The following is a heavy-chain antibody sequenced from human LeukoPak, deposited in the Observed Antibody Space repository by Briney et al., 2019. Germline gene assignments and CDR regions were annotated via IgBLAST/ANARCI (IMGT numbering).Heavy chain of an antibody. J-gene: IGHJ1*01. V-gene: IGHV3-74*01. Sequence: GGSLRLSCAASGFTFSSYSMNWVRQVPNQGLMWVSRINSDETISEYVDSVNGRFTISRDNAKNTLYLQMNSLRVDDTAVYFCLYGGYFQHWGQGTLVTVSS. CDR1: GFTFSSYS. CDR3: LYGGYFQH. CDR2: INSDETIS. D-gene: IGHD3-16*01.